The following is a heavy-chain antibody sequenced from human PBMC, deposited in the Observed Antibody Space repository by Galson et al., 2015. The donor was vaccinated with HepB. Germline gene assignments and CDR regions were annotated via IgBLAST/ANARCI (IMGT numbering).Heavy chain of an antibody. J-gene: IGHJ4*02. V-gene: IGHV3-30-3*01. CDR3: ARTPGWQRWEYYFDY. CDR2: IPYDGSDK. D-gene: IGHD1-26*01. Sequence: SLRLSCAASGFTFSSYAMHWVRQAPGKGLEWVAVIPYDGSDKYYADSVKGRFTISRDNSKNTLYLQMNSLRSEDTAVYYCARTPGWQRWEYYFDYWGQGTLVTVSS. CDR1: GFTFSSYA.